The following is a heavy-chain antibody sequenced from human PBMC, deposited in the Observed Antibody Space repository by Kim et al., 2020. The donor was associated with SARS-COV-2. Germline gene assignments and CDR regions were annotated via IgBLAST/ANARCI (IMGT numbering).Heavy chain of an antibody. CDR2: IYSGGST. Sequence: GGSLRLSCAASGFTVSSNYMSWVRQAPGKGLEWVSVIYSGGSTYYADSVKGRFTISRDNSKNTLYLQMNSLRAEDTAVYYCARDVYGDYGTYYFDYWGQGTLVTVSS. CDR1: GFTVSSNY. V-gene: IGHV3-53*01. J-gene: IGHJ4*02. D-gene: IGHD4-17*01. CDR3: ARDVYGDYGTYYFDY.